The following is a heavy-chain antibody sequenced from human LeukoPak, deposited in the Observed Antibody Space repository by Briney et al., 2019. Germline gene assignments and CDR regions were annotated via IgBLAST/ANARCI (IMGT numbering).Heavy chain of an antibody. CDR1: GGTFSSYA. CDR2: IIPIFGTA. J-gene: IGHJ4*02. CDR3: ARVPEYDSSGYYPYYFDY. D-gene: IGHD3-22*01. V-gene: IGHV1-69*05. Sequence: SVKVSCKASGGTFSSYAISWVRQAPGQGLEWMGRIIPIFGTANYAQKFQGRVTIATDESTSTAYMELSSLRSEDTAVYCCARVPEYDSSGYYPYYFDYWGQGTLVTVSS.